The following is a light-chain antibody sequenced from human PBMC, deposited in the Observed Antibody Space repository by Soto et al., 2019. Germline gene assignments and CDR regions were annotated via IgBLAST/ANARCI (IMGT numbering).Light chain of an antibody. J-gene: IGLJ2*01. V-gene: IGLV2-8*01. CDR3: RSYAGSNTFVV. CDR2: EVS. CDR1: SSDVGAYSY. Sequence: QSALTQPPSASGSPGQSVTISCTGTSSDVGAYSYVSWYQQHPGKAPKLMIYEVSKRPSGVPDRFSGSKSGNSASLTVSGLQAEDEADYYCRSYAGSNTFVVFGGGTKLTVL.